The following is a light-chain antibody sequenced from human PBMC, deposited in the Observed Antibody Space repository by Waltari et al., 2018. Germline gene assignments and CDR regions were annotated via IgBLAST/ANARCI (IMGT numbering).Light chain of an antibody. V-gene: IGLV1-44*01. CDR1: NSNIGSNN. CDR2: RNN. Sequence: QSVLTQPPSASETPGQRVTISCSGSNSNIGSNNVNWYQQFPGTAPKLLIYRNNQRPSGVPDRFAASKSGTSASLASSGLQSEDEADYYCAAWDDSLNCVLFGGGTKLTVL. J-gene: IGLJ2*01. CDR3: AAWDDSLNCVL.